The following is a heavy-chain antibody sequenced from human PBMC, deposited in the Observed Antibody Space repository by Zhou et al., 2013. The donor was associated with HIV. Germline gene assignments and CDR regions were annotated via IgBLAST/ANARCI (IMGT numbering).Heavy chain of an antibody. CDR2: ISTHGSTI. CDR3: ATRHYYDGSGLDY. D-gene: IGHD3-22*01. Sequence: VQLVESGGGLVQPGGSLRLSCAASGFTFSSYEMNWVRQAPGKGLEWVSYISTHGSTIYYADSVKGRFTISRDNAKNSLYLQMNSLRAEDTAVYYCATRHYYDGSGLDYWGQGTLVTVSS. J-gene: IGHJ4*02. V-gene: IGHV3-48*03. CDR1: GFTFSSYE.